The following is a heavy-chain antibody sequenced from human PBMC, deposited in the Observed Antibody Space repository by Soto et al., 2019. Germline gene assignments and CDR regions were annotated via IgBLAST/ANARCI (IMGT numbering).Heavy chain of an antibody. CDR2: IYYSGST. Sequence: QVQLQESGPGLVKPSQTLSLTCTVSGGSLSSGVYYWSWIRQHPGKGLEWIGYIYYSGSTYYNPSLKSRVTISVDTSKSQFSLKLTSVTAADTAVYYCARDRGVTTFGYWGQGTLVTVSS. CDR1: GGSLSSGVYY. CDR3: ARDRGVTTFGY. V-gene: IGHV4-31*03. D-gene: IGHD4-17*01. J-gene: IGHJ4*02.